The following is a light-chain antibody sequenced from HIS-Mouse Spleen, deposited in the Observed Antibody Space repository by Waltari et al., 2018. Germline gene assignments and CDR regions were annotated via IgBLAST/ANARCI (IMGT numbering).Light chain of an antibody. V-gene: IGLV3-10*01. CDR3: YSTDSSGNHRV. J-gene: IGLJ2*01. Sequence: SYELTQPPSVSVSPGQTARITCSGDALPKKYAYWYQQKSGQAPVLVISEDSKRPSGIPERCAGSSSGTMATLTNSGAQVEDEADYYCYSTDSSGNHRVFGGGTKLTVL. CDR1: ALPKKY. CDR2: EDS.